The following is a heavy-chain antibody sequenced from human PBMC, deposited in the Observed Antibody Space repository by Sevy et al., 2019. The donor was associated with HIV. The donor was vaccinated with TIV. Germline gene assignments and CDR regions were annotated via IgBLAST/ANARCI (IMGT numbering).Heavy chain of an antibody. CDR2: IYSGGSR. V-gene: IGHV3-53*01. D-gene: IGHD1-1*01. CDR1: GFTVSSNY. CDR3: ARDRYATPFAFDI. Sequence: GGSLRLSCAASGFTVSSNYMSWVRQAPGKGLEWVSVIYSGGSRYYADSVKGRFTISRDNSKNTLYLQMNSLRAEDTAVYYCARDRYATPFAFDIWGQGTMVTVSS. J-gene: IGHJ3*02.